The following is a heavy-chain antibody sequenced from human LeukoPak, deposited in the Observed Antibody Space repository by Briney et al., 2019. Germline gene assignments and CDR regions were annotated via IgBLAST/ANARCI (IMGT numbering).Heavy chain of an antibody. J-gene: IGHJ4*02. V-gene: IGHV3-7*03. D-gene: IGHD1-26*01. CDR3: AEDQRWESPHYLDS. Sequence: GGPLRLSCRASGFTFRNFWMDWARQAPGKGLEWVASIKEDGTQKKYVDSVKGRFTISRDNSKNTLYVQMNSLRDEDTAVYYCAEDQRWESPHYLDSWGQGTLVTVSS. CDR1: GFTFRNFW. CDR2: IKEDGTQK.